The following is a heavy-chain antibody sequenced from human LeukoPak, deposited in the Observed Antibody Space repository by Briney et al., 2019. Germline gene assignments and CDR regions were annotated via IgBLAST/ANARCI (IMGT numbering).Heavy chain of an antibody. Sequence: SETLSLTCTVSGGSISSYYWSWIRQPPGKGLEWIGYIYYSGSTNYNPSLKSRVTISVDTSNNQFSLKLRFVTAADTAVYYCARHAYYYDSSGYLPYYFDYWGQGTLVTVSS. D-gene: IGHD3-22*01. CDR3: ARHAYYYDSSGYLPYYFDY. J-gene: IGHJ4*02. CDR2: IYYSGST. V-gene: IGHV4-59*08. CDR1: GGSISSYY.